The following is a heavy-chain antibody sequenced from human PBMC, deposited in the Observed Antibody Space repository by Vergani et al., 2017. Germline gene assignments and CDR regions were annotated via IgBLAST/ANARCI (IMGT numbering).Heavy chain of an antibody. D-gene: IGHD2-15*01. CDR1: GDSVISTDYH. J-gene: IGHJ4*02. V-gene: IGHV4-39*01. CDR3: ASKRGACRAAYCHSYDF. Sequence: QVQLQESGPGLVKPSETLSLTCTVSGDSVISTDYHWGWIRQPPGKGLGWIGIMDYSGSTSYNPSLESRISISFETPKNQFSLRLTSVTAADTAVYYCASKRGACRAAYCHSYDFWGPGTLVGVSS. CDR2: MDYSGST.